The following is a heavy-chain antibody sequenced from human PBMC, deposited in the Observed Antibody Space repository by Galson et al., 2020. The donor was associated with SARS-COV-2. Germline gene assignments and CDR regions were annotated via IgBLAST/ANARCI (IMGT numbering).Heavy chain of an antibody. CDR3: ARVWERGFSYGNWFDP. D-gene: IGHD5-18*01. CDR2: MNTKRGNP. CDR1: GYTFTKYD. Sequence: ASVKLSCKASGYTFTKYDTNWVRQATGEGLEWMGWMNTKRGNPGYVQKFQGRVTMPRDTSTSTAYMELSSLRSEDTAVYYCARVWERGFSYGNWFDPWGQGTLVTVSS. V-gene: IGHV1-8*01. J-gene: IGHJ5*02.